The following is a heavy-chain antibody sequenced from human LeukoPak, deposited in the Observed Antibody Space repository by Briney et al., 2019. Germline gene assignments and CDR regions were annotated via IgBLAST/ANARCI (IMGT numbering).Heavy chain of an antibody. J-gene: IGHJ4*02. CDR1: GFTVSSNY. Sequence: GGSLRLSCAASGFTVSSNYMSWVRQAPGKGLEWVSVIYSGGSTYYADSVKGRFTISRDNSKNTLHLQMNSLRAEDTAVYYCARGSRRRYSSSWHPPFDYWGQGTLVTVSS. D-gene: IGHD6-13*01. CDR2: IYSGGST. V-gene: IGHV3-53*01. CDR3: ARGSRRRYSSSWHPPFDY.